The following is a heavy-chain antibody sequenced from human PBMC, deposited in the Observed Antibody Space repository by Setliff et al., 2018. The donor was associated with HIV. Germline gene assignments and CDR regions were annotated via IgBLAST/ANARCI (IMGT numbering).Heavy chain of an antibody. V-gene: IGHV1-46*01. CDR1: GYTFTSDY. J-gene: IGHJ6*03. CDR3: AGTAGWELPPRLYSYYYYMDV. D-gene: IGHD1-26*01. Sequence: ASVKVSCKASGYTFTSDYIHWVRQAPGQGLEWMGIINPSGGSTSYAQKFQGRVTMTRDTSTSTVYMELSSLRSEDTAVYYCAGTAGWELPPRLYSYYYYMDVWGKGTMVTVSS. CDR2: INPSGGST.